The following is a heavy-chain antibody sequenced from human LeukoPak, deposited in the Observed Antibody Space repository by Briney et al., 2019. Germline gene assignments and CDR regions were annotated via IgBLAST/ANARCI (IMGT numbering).Heavy chain of an antibody. CDR2: MSYDGSNK. J-gene: IGHJ5*02. CDR3: ARGVSYCSSTSCYAGWFDP. Sequence: GGSLRLSCAASGFXFSSYAMHWVRQAPGKGLEWVAGMSYDGSNKYYADSVKGRFTISRDNSKNTLYLQMNSLRAEDTAVYYCARGVSYCSSTSCYAGWFDPWGQGTLVTVSS. D-gene: IGHD2-2*01. CDR1: GFXFSSYA. V-gene: IGHV3-30-3*01.